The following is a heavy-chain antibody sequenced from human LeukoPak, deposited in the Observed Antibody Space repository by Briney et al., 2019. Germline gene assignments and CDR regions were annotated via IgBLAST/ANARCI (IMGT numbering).Heavy chain of an antibody. D-gene: IGHD2-15*01. CDR3: ARGRYCSGGSCLIDY. CDR2: IYYSGST. J-gene: IGHJ4*02. CDR1: GGSISSGDYY. Sequence: SETLSLTCTVSGGSISSGDYYWSWIRQPPGVGLEWIGYIYYSGSTYYNPSLKSRVTTSVDTSKNQFSLKLSSVTAADTAVYYCARGRYCSGGSCLIDYWGQGTLVTVSS. V-gene: IGHV4-30-4*08.